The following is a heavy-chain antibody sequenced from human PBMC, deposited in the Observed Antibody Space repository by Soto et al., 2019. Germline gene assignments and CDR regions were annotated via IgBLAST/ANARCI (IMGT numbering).Heavy chain of an antibody. CDR1: GFTFSAFW. J-gene: IGHJ3*01. Sequence: EVQLVESGGGLVQPGESLRLSCAASGFTFSAFWMTWLRQAPGKGLEWVANIKRDGTVTHYGDSVEGRCTLSRDNAQNSLFLQLNSLRPEDTAMYYCASALDPPGEFFYDAFDVWGQGTFVTVSS. CDR2: IKRDGTVT. D-gene: IGHD2-21*01. V-gene: IGHV3-7*05. CDR3: ASALDPPGEFFYDAFDV.